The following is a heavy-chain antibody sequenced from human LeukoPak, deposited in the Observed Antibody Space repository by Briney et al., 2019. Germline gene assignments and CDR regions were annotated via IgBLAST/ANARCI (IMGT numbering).Heavy chain of an antibody. Sequence: GGSLRLSCAASGFTFSDYYMSWIRQAPGKGLEWVSYISSSGSTIYSADSVKGRFTVSRDNAKNSLYLQMNSLRAEDTAVYYCARVGLGRLSLPGIAAAGTDYWGQGTLVTVSS. V-gene: IGHV3-11*04. J-gene: IGHJ4*02. CDR3: ARVGLGRLSLPGIAAAGTDY. CDR1: GFTFSDYY. D-gene: IGHD6-13*01. CDR2: ISSSGSTI.